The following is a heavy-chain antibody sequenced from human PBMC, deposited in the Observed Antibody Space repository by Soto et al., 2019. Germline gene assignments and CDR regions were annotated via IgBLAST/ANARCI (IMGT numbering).Heavy chain of an antibody. D-gene: IGHD4-17*01. J-gene: IGHJ4*02. CDR2: IDPSDSYT. CDR3: ARHRMTTVTHFDY. CDR1: GGTFSSYA. Sequence: ASVKVSCKASGGTFSSYAISWVRQMPGKGLEWMGRIDPSDSYTNYSPSFQGHVTISADKSISTAYLQWSSLKASDTAMYYCARHRMTTVTHFDYWGQGTLVTVSS. V-gene: IGHV5-10-1*01.